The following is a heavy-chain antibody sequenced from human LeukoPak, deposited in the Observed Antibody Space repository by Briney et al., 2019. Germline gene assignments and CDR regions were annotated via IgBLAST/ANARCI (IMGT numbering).Heavy chain of an antibody. D-gene: IGHD1-1*01. CDR3: ARGTWNGFDY. CDR2: ISRSTTYT. Sequence: QPGGSLRLSCAASGFTLIGYEMNWVRQAPGKGLEWVSYISRSTTYTSYADSVKGRFTISRDNAKNSLYLQMNSLRAEDTAVYYCARGTWNGFDYWGQGTLVTVSS. V-gene: IGHV3-48*03. CDR1: GFTLIGYE. J-gene: IGHJ4*02.